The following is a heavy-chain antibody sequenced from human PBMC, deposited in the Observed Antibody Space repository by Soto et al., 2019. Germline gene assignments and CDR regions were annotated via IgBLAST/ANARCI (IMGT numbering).Heavy chain of an antibody. V-gene: IGHV1-18*01. D-gene: IGHD1-26*01. Sequence: GASVRVSCKASGYTFTSYGISWVRQAPGQGLEWMGWISAYNGNTNYAQKLRGRVTMTTDTSTSTAYMELNSLRADDTAVYYCAKKLGPVDGRKEPLDYWGQGTLVTVSS. J-gene: IGHJ4*02. CDR3: AKKLGPVDGRKEPLDY. CDR2: ISAYNGNT. CDR1: GYTFTSYG.